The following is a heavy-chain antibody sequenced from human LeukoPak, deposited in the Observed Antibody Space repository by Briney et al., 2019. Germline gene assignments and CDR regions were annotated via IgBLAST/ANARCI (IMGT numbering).Heavy chain of an antibody. D-gene: IGHD2-8*01. CDR1: GFTFSSYG. CDR2: IWYDGSNK. J-gene: IGHJ4*02. Sequence: GGSLRLSCAASGFTFSSYGMHWVRQAPGKGLEWVAVIWYDGSNKYYADSVKGRFTISRENAKNSLYLQMNSLRAEDTAVYYCARGSLGGPGVLMVYAMYYWGQGTLVTVSS. V-gene: IGHV3-33*01. CDR3: ARGSLGGPGVLMVYAMYY.